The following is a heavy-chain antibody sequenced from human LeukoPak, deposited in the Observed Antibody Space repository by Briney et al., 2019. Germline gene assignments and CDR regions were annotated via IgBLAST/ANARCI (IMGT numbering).Heavy chain of an antibody. CDR2: IYYSGST. Sequence: PSETLSLTCTVSGGSISDDYWSWIRQPPGKGLEYIGHIYYSGSTNYNPSLKSRVTILVDTSKNQFSLRLSSVTAADTAIYYCARRAYCSGGSCYSFDYWGQGTLVTVSS. V-gene: IGHV4-59*08. CDR1: GGSISDDY. J-gene: IGHJ4*02. CDR3: ARRAYCSGGSCYSFDY. D-gene: IGHD2-15*01.